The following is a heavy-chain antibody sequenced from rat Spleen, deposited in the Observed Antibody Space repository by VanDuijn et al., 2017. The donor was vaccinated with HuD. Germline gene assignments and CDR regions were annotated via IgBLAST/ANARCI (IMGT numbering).Heavy chain of an antibody. J-gene: IGHJ2*01. CDR3: ARRHYGYTDYFDY. D-gene: IGHD1-9*01. CDR1: GFTFSDYY. V-gene: IGHV5-29*01. Sequence: EVQLVESDGGLVQPGRSLKLSCAASGFTFSDYYMAWVRQAPTTGLEWVATISYGDTSGHSSTYYRDSVRGRFTISRNNAKSILSLQMDSLRSEDTATYYCARRHYGYTDYFDYWGQGVMVTVSS. CDR2: ISYGDTSGHSST.